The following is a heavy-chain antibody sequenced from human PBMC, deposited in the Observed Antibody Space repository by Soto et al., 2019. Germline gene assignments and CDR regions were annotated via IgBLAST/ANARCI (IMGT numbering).Heavy chain of an antibody. J-gene: IGHJ4*02. CDR3: ARYYYGSGSYQDD. V-gene: IGHV4-30-4*01. D-gene: IGHD3-10*01. CDR1: GGSISSGDYY. CDR2: IYYSGIT. Sequence: PXETLSLTCTVSGGSISSGDYYWSWIRQPPGKGLEWIVYIYYSGITYYNPSLKSRVTISVDTSNNQFSLKLTSVTAADTAVYYCARYYYGSGSYQDDWGQGTLVTVSS.